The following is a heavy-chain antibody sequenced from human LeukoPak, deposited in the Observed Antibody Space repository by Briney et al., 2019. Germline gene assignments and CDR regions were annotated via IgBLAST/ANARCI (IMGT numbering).Heavy chain of an antibody. D-gene: IGHD1-14*01. CDR1: GGSMSSDY. CDR3: ARVGNRPY. V-gene: IGHV4-4*07. J-gene: IGHJ4*02. CDR2: IYSSGSV. Sequence: PSETLSLTGAVSGGSMSSDYWSWIRQPAGKGLEWVGRIYSSGSVTYNPSLNSGVTMSVDTSKNQFSLKLSSVPAADTAVYYCARVGNRPYWGQGTLVTVSS.